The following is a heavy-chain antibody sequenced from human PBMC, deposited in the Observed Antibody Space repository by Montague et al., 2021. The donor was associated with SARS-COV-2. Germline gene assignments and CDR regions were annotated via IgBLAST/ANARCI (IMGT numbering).Heavy chain of an antibody. CDR3: WSENGRVYDFWSGYYNQDYYYYYYMDD. V-gene: IGHV3-53*01. J-gene: IGHJ6*03. CDR2: IYSGGST. CDR1: GFTVSSNY. Sequence: SLSLSFSASGFTVSSNYMSWVRQAPGKGLEWVSVIYSGGSTYYADSVKGRFTISRDNSKNTLYLQMNSLRAEDTAVYYWWSENGRVYDFWSGYYNQDYYYYYYMDDWGQGATVTVSS. D-gene: IGHD3-3*01.